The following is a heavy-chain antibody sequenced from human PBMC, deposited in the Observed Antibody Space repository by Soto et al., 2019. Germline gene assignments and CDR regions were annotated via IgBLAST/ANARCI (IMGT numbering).Heavy chain of an antibody. Sequence: SETLSLTCAVYGGSFSGYYWSWIRQPPGKGMEWIGEINHSGRTNYNPSLKSRVTISVDTSKNQFSLSLRSVTAADTDMYYCVSSKYNMVAGPKWFDPWGQGILVTVSS. CDR2: INHSGRT. CDR1: GGSFSGYY. V-gene: IGHV4-34*03. CDR3: VSSKYNMVAGPKWFDP. J-gene: IGHJ5*02. D-gene: IGHD1-20*01.